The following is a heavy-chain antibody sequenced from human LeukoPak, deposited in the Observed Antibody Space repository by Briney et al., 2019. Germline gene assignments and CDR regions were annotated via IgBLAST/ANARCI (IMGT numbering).Heavy chain of an antibody. J-gene: IGHJ6*02. D-gene: IGHD2-2*01. CDR3: AKDLNIVVVPAARGYYYYGMDV. V-gene: IGHV3-23*01. Sequence: PGGSLRLSCAASGFTFSSYAMSWVRQAPGKGLEWVSANSGSGGSTYYADSVKGRFTISRDNSKNTLYLQMNSLRAEDTAVYYCAKDLNIVVVPAARGYYYYGMDVWGQGTTVTVSS. CDR2: NSGSGGST. CDR1: GFTFSSYA.